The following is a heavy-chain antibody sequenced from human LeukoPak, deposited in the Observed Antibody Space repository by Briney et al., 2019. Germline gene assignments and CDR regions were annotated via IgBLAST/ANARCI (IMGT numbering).Heavy chain of an antibody. Sequence: PSETLSLTCTVSGGSISSYYWSWIRQPPGKGLEWIGYIYYSGSTNYNPSLKSQVTISVDTSKNQFSLKLSSVTAADTAVYYCARDLSYGGPGYFDYWGQGTLVTVSS. D-gene: IGHD5-18*01. CDR2: IYYSGST. CDR3: ARDLSYGGPGYFDY. J-gene: IGHJ4*02. CDR1: GGSISSYY. V-gene: IGHV4-59*01.